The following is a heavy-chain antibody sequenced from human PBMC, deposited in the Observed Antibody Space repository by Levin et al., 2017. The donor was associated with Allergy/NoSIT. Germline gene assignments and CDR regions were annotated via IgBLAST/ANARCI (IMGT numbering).Heavy chain of an antibody. Sequence: PGGSLRLSCAASGFTFDDYAMHWVRQAPGKGLEWVSGISWNSGSIGYADSVKGRFTISRDNAKNSLYLQMNSLRAEDTALYYCARVGSVRGVNPGEGFECWGRGPLV. J-gene: IGHJ4*02. V-gene: IGHV3-9*01. CDR2: ISWNSGSI. CDR3: ARVGSVRGVNPGEGFEC. D-gene: IGHD3-10*02. CDR1: GFTFDDYA.